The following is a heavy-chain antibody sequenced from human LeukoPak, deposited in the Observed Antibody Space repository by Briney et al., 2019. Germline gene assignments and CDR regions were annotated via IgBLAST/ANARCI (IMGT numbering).Heavy chain of an antibody. CDR2: ISSSSSTI. J-gene: IGHJ4*02. CDR3: AREEEMATISY. Sequence: GGSLRLSCAASGFTFSSYSMNWVRQAPGKGLEWVSYISSSSSTIYYADSVKGRFTISRDNAKNSLYLQMNSLRAEDTAVYYCAREEEMATISYWGQGTLVTVSS. D-gene: IGHD5-24*01. CDR1: GFTFSSYS. V-gene: IGHV3-48*04.